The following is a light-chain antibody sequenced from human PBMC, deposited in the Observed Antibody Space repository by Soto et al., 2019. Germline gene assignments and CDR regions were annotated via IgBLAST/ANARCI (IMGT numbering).Light chain of an antibody. CDR2: GAS. V-gene: IGKV3-20*01. Sequence: ETVLTQSPGTLSLSPGERVTLSCRASQSVCNRCLAWYQQKPGQSPRLLIYGASTRATGIPDRFSGRGSGTDFTLTISRLEPEDFAVYYCQHYRTTPWTFGQGTKVGIK. J-gene: IGKJ1*01. CDR1: QSVCNRC. CDR3: QHYRTTPWT.